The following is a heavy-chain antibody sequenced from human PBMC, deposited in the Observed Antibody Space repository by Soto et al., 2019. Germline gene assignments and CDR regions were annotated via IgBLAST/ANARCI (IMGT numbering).Heavy chain of an antibody. CDR1: GGSISSGGYS. CDR2: IYHSGST. J-gene: IGHJ4*02. Sequence: PSETLSLTCAVSGGSISSGGYSWSWIRQPPGKGLEWIGYIYHSGSTYYNPSLKSRVTISVDRSKNQFSLKLSSVTAADTAVYYCARTELPTTWAYSSGWYFDYWGQGTLVTVSS. V-gene: IGHV4-30-2*01. CDR3: ARTELPTTWAYSSGWYFDY. D-gene: IGHD6-19*01.